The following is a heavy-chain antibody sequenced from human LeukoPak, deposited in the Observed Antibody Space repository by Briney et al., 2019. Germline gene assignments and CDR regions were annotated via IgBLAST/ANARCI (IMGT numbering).Heavy chain of an antibody. Sequence: SVKVSCKASGYTFTSYDISWVRQAPGQGLEWMGGIIPIFGTANYAQKFQGRVTITADESTSTAYMELSSLRSEDTAVYYCASEIAARPIYYYYYMDVWGKGTTVTVSS. CDR1: GYTFTSYD. CDR3: ASEIAARPIYYYYYMDV. V-gene: IGHV1-69*13. CDR2: IIPIFGTA. D-gene: IGHD6-6*01. J-gene: IGHJ6*03.